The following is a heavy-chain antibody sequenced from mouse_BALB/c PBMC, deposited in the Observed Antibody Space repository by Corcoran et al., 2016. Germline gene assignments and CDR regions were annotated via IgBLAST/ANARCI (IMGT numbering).Heavy chain of an antibody. CDR1: GFNIRDTY. V-gene: IGHV14-3*02. CDR2: IDPANGNT. CDR3: AREGLSYGNYESWFAY. J-gene: IGHJ3*01. D-gene: IGHD2-1*01. Sequence: EVQLQQSGAELVKPGASAKLSCTASGFNIRDTYMHGVKQRPEQGLEWIGRIDPANGNTKYDPKFQGKATITADTSSNTAYLQLSSLTSEDTAVYYCAREGLSYGNYESWFAYWGQGTLVTVSA.